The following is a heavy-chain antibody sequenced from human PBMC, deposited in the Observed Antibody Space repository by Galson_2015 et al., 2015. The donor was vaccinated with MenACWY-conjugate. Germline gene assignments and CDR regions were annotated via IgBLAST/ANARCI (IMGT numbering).Heavy chain of an antibody. Sequence: SLRLSCAASGFTFGNYWMHWVRQAPGKGLVWVSRIESDGSTTNYADPVKGRFSISRDNAKNTLYLQMNSLRAEDTAVYYCARDPYCSYSNCQNWFDPLGQGTLVTVSS. CDR1: GFTFGNYW. CDR2: IESDGSTT. V-gene: IGHV3-74*01. D-gene: IGHD2-15*01. CDR3: ARDPYCSYSNCQNWFDP. J-gene: IGHJ5*02.